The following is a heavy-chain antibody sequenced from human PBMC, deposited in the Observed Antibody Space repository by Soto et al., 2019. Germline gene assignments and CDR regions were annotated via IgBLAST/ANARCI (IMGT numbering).Heavy chain of an antibody. CDR1: GYTFTSYG. CDR3: ARGPGYGGNHGLYGMDV. J-gene: IGHJ6*02. V-gene: IGHV1-18*01. Sequence: QVQLVQSGAEVKKPGASVKVSCRASGYTFTSYGLSWVRQAPGQGLEWMGWSSAYNGNTNYAQKLQDRVTMTTDTSXSXXYMELRSLRSDETAVYYCARGPGYGGNHGLYGMDVWGQGTTVTVSS. CDR2: SSAYNGNT. D-gene: IGHD4-17*01.